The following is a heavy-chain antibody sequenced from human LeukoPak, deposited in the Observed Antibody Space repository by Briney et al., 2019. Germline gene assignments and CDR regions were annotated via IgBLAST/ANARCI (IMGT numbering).Heavy chain of an antibody. CDR2: INHSGST. J-gene: IGHJ4*02. V-gene: IGHV4-34*01. CDR1: GGSFSGYY. CDR3: ARHLLDRGSATIDY. D-gene: IGHD3-10*01. Sequence: SETLSLTCAVYGGSFSGYYWSWIRQPPGKGLEWIGEINHSGSTNYNPSLKSRVTISVDTSKNQSSLKLSSVTAADTAVYYCARHLLDRGSATIDYWGQGTLVTVSS.